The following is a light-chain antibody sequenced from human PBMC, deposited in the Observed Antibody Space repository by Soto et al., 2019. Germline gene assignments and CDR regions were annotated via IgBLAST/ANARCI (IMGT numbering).Light chain of an antibody. Sequence: IQLTQSPSSLSASVGDRVTITCRASQDIAIYLAWYQQKPGEAPKLLIYAASTLYGGVPSRFSGSGSGTDFTLTISRLETEDFAVFYCQQYGTSEIIFGQGTRLEIK. V-gene: IGKV1-9*01. CDR1: QDIAIY. CDR3: QQYGTSEII. CDR2: AAS. J-gene: IGKJ5*01.